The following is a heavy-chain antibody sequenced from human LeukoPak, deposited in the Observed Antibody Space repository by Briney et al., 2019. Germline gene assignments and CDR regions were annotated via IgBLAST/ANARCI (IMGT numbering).Heavy chain of an antibody. CDR2: INPNRLRT. Sequence: ASVKLSYQATALPFAASYIHWSRHTPHQLLELITWINPNRLRTHYTHRFPASLSITSDASLSTASPELTSLTSDDTAVYYWAEKGPNTRNWYYFDYWGQGPLVTVSS. V-gene: IGHV1-2*04. CDR1: ALPFAASY. D-gene: IGHD1-1*01. CDR3: AEKGPNTRNWYYFDY. J-gene: IGHJ4*02.